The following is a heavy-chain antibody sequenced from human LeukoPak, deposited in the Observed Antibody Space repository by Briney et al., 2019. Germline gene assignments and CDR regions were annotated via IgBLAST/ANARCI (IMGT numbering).Heavy chain of an antibody. J-gene: IGHJ4*02. V-gene: IGHV4-34*01. CDR1: GGSFSGYY. CDR3: ATTSGYYYAIDY. CDR2: INHSGST. D-gene: IGHD3-22*01. Sequence: SETLSLTCAVYGGSFSGYYWSWIRQPPGKGLEWIGEINHSGSTYYKSSLKSRVTISADTSKNQFSLQLSSVTAADTAVYYCATTSGYYYAIDYWGQGTLVTVSS.